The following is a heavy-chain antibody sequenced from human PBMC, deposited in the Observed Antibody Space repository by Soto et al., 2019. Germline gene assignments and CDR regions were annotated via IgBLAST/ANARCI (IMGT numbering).Heavy chain of an antibody. D-gene: IGHD3-10*01. J-gene: IGHJ5*02. CDR3: ARVLPNGYFYGSGSYPNWFDP. Sequence: SETLSLTCAVSGGSISSSNWWSWVRQPPGKGLEWIGEIYHSGSTNYNPSLKSRVTISVDKSKNQFSLKLSSVTAADTAVYYCARVLPNGYFYGSGSYPNWFDPWGQGTLVTVSS. CDR2: IYHSGST. V-gene: IGHV4-4*02. CDR1: GGSISSSNW.